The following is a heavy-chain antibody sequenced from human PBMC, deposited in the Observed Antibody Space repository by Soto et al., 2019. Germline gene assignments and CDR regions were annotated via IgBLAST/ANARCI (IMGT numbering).Heavy chain of an antibody. CDR1: GFSLSTSGVG. J-gene: IGHJ3*02. CDR2: IYWDDDK. Sequence: SGPTLVNPTQTLTLTCTFSGFSLSTSGVGVGWIRQPPGKALEWLALIYWDDDKRYSPSLKSRLTITKDTSKNQVVLTMTNMDPVDTATYYCAHSAEAWGPETTSAFDSWGQGTRVTVSS. V-gene: IGHV2-5*02. CDR3: AHSAEAWGPETTSAFDS. D-gene: IGHD4-17*01.